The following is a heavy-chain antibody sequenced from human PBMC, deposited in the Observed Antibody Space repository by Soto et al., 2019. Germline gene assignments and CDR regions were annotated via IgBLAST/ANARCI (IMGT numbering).Heavy chain of an antibody. CDR3: ARSTYYYDSSGYYYADY. CDR1: GFSLSTSGMC. D-gene: IGHD3-22*01. Sequence: SGPTLVNPTQTLTLTCTFSGFSLSTSGMCVSWIRQPPGKALEWLARFDWDDDKYYSTSLKTRLTISKDTSKNQVVLTMTNMDPVDTATYYCARSTYYYDSSGYYYADYWGQGTLVTVSS. V-gene: IGHV2-70*11. CDR2: FDWDDDK. J-gene: IGHJ4*02.